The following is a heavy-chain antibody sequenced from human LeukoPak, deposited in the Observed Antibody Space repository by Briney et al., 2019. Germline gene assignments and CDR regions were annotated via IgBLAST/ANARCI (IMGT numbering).Heavy chain of an antibody. Sequence: GASVKVSCKASGYTFTSYGISWVRQAPGQGLEWMGWISAYNGNTNYAQKLQGRVTMTTDTSTSTAYTELRSLRSDDTAVYYCGRDGEYYDILTGYWFDYWGQGTLVTVSS. J-gene: IGHJ4*02. CDR3: GRDGEYYDILTGYWFDY. CDR2: ISAYNGNT. D-gene: IGHD3-9*01. V-gene: IGHV1-18*01. CDR1: GYTFTSYG.